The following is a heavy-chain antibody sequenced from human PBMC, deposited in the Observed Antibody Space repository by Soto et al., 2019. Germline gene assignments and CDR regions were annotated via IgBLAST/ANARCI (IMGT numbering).Heavy chain of an antibody. Sequence: QVQLQESGPGLVKPSETLSLTCTVSGGSISSYYWSWIRQPPGKGLEWIGYIYYSGSTNYNPSLKRRVTISVDTSKNQFSLKLSSVTAADPAVYYCARELFGRSVWFDPWGQGTLVTVSS. D-gene: IGHD3-10*01. J-gene: IGHJ5*02. CDR1: GGSISSYY. V-gene: IGHV4-59*01. CDR3: ARELFGRSVWFDP. CDR2: IYYSGST.